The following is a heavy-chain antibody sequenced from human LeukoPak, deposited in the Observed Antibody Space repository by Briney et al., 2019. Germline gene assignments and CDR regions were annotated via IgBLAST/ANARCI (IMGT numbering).Heavy chain of an antibody. J-gene: IGHJ4*02. V-gene: IGHV3-23*01. CDR2: ISGSGGST. CDR1: GFTFSSYA. CDR3: AKDARPYCSGGSCPFDY. D-gene: IGHD2-15*01. Sequence: GGSLRLSCAASGFTFSSYAMSWVRQAPGKGLEWVSAISGSGGSTYYADSVKGRFTIFRDNSKNTLYLQMNSLRAEDTAVYYCAKDARPYCSGGSCPFDYWGQGTLVTVSS.